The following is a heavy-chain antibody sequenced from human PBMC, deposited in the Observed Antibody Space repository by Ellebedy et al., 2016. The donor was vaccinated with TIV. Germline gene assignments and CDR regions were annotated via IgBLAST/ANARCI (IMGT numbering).Heavy chain of an antibody. D-gene: IGHD3-3*01. CDR2: IKTDGSET. CDR1: GFSFSNFW. V-gene: IGHV3-7*01. CDR3: VGFGVFNL. J-gene: IGHJ5*02. Sequence: GESLKISCAAWGFSFSNFWISWVRQAPGKGLEWVAHIKTDGSETYYVDSVKGRFAISRENAKNALFMQIDGLRVDDSAVYYCVGFGVFNLWGQGAPVTVSS.